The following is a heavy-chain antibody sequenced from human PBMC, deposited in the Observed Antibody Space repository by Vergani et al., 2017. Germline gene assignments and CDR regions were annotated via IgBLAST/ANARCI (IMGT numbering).Heavy chain of an antibody. D-gene: IGHD2-21*01. J-gene: IGHJ5*02. CDR1: GGSISSSSYY. V-gene: IGHV4-39*07. Sequence: QVQLQESGPGLVKPSETLSLTCTVSGGSISSSSYYWGWIRQPPGKGLEWIGSIYYSGSTYYNPSLKSRVTISVDTSKNQFSLKLSSVTAADTAVYYCAREMRDSLLPWGQGTLVTVSS. CDR2: IYYSGST. CDR3: AREMRDSLLP.